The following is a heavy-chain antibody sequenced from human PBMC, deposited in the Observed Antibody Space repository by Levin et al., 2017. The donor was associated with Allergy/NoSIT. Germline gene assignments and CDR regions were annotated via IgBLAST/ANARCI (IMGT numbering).Heavy chain of an antibody. CDR2: ISYDGSNK. Sequence: GGSLRLSCAASGITFSSYGMHWVRQAPGKGLEWVAVISYDGSNKYYADSVKGRFTISRDNSKNTLYLQMNSLRAEDTAVYYCAKDVGATDYYYYGMDVWGQGTTVTVSS. CDR3: AKDVGATDYYYYGMDV. J-gene: IGHJ6*02. CDR1: GITFSSYG. V-gene: IGHV3-30*18. D-gene: IGHD1-26*01.